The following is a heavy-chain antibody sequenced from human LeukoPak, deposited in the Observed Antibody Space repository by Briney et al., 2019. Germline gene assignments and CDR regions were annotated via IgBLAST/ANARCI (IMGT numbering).Heavy chain of an antibody. CDR1: GGSFSGYY. J-gene: IGHJ4*02. Sequence: PSETLSLTCAVYGGSFSGYYWSWIRQPPGKGLEWIGEINHSVSTNYNPSLKSRVTISVDTSKNQFSLKLSSVTAADTAVYYCARSTGFGYDFWSGPLYYFDHWGQGTLVTVSS. CDR2: INHSVST. V-gene: IGHV4-34*01. CDR3: ARSTGFGYDFWSGPLYYFDH. D-gene: IGHD3-3*01.